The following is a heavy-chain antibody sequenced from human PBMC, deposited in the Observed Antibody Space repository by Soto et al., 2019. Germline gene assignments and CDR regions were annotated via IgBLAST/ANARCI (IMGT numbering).Heavy chain of an antibody. CDR1: GYTFSNYG. D-gene: IGHD5-18*01. V-gene: IGHV1-18*01. CDR2: ISGYNGNT. J-gene: IGHJ6*02. Sequence: ASVKVSCKSSGYTFSNYGISWVLQGPGQGLEWMGWISGYNGNTHYEEKVQDRIKMTTDTSTSTTYLELRSLRPDDTAVYFCARDPGFGFGYSYAFAMDVWGQGTTVTVSS. CDR3: ARDPGFGFGYSYAFAMDV.